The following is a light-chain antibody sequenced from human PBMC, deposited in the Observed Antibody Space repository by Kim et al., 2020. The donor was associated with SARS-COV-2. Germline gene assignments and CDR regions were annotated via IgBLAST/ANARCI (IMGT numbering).Light chain of an antibody. CDR3: GADHGSGSNFVLV. Sequence: TCTLSSGDSNYKVDWYQQRPGKGPRFVMRVGTGGIVGSKGDGIPDRFSVLGSGLNRYLTIKNIQEEDESDYHCGADHGSGSNFVLVFGGGTQLTVL. V-gene: IGLV9-49*01. CDR2: VGTGGIVG. J-gene: IGLJ2*01. CDR1: SGDSNYK.